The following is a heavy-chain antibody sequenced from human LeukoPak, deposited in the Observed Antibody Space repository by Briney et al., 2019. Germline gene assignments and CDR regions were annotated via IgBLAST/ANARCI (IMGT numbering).Heavy chain of an antibody. J-gene: IGHJ6*03. CDR3: ARRARYYYMDV. CDR1: GGSISSSSYY. Sequence: SENLSLTCTVSGGSISSSSYYWGWIRQPPGKGLEWIGSIYYSGSTYYNPSLKSRVTISVDTSKNQFSLKLSSVTAADTAVYYCARRARYYYMDVWGKGTTVTVSS. V-gene: IGHV4-39*07. CDR2: IYYSGST.